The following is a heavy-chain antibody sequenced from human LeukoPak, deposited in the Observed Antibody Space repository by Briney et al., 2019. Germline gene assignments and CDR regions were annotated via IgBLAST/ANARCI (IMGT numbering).Heavy chain of an antibody. CDR3: ARDSYLRWLVLASGGGVFDI. CDR2: SIPIFGPA. Sequence: ASVNVSCKASGGTFSSYAISWVRQAPGQGREWMGGSIPIFGPANYAQKFQGRVTITADESTSTADTELSNPRTEDTAVYYGARDSYLRWLVLASGGGVFDIWGQGTMVTVSS. V-gene: IGHV1-69*01. CDR1: GGTFSSYA. J-gene: IGHJ3*02. D-gene: IGHD6-19*01.